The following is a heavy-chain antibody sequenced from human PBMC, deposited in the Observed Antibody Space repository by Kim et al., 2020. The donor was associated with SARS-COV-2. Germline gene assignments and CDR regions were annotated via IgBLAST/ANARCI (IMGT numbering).Heavy chain of an antibody. CDR1: GFTFSSYA. V-gene: IGHV3-30-3*01. CDR2: ISYDGSNK. J-gene: IGHJ4*02. Sequence: GGSLRLSXAXSGFTFSSYAMHWVRQAPGKGLDWVALISYDGSNKYYADSVKGRFTISRDNSKNTLYLQMNSLRAEDTAVYYCARGKGIAAGGDFWGQGTLVTVSS. D-gene: IGHD6-13*01. CDR3: ARGKGIAAGGDF.